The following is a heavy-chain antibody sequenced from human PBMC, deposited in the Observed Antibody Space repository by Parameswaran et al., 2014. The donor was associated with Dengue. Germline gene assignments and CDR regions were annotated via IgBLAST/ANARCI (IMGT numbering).Heavy chain of an antibody. V-gene: IGHV4-34*01. D-gene: IGHD3-3*01. CDR3: ARAPYYDFWSGYYFHFDY. CDR2: INHSGST. J-gene: IGHJ4*02. Sequence: VRQAPGKGLEWIGEINHSGSTNYNPSLKSRVTISVDTSKNQFSLKLSSVTAADTAVYYCARAPYYDFWSGYYFHFDYWGQGTLVTVSS.